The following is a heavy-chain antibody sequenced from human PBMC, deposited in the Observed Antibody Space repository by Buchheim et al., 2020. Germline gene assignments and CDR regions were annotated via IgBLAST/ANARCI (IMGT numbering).Heavy chain of an antibody. CDR1: GFTFRSYA. Sequence: QLLESGGGLVQPGGSLRLSCAASGFTFRSYAMSWVRQAPGKGLEWVSTISGSDGSTFYADSVKGLFTISRDNSKNTLYLQMNSLRAEDTAVYYGAKDSSPNYDFWSGIKYGMDVWGQGT. CDR2: ISGSDGST. V-gene: IGHV3-23*01. CDR3: AKDSSPNYDFWSGIKYGMDV. J-gene: IGHJ6*02. D-gene: IGHD3-3*01.